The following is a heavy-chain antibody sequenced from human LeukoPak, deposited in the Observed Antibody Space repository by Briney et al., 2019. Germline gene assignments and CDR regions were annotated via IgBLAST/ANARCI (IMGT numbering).Heavy chain of an antibody. D-gene: IGHD6-19*01. J-gene: IGHJ4*02. Sequence: GGSLRLSCAASGFTFSSYWMHWVRQAPGKGLVWVSRINSVGSSTSYADSVKGRFTISRDNAKNTLYLQMNSLRAEDTAVYYCARDRGSGWYYFDYWGQGTLVTVSS. CDR1: GFTFSSYW. CDR2: INSVGSST. CDR3: ARDRGSGWYYFDY. V-gene: IGHV3-74*01.